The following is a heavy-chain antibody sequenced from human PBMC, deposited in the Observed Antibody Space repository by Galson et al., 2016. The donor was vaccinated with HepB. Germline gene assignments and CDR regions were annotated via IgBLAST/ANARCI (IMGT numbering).Heavy chain of an antibody. CDR2: IKSKTDGGTN. D-gene: IGHD3-22*01. CDR3: TTFSMKGVDV. J-gene: IGHJ6*04. V-gene: IGHV3-15*01. CDR1: GFTFSNAW. Sequence: SLRLSCAASGFTFSNAWMSWVRQAPGKGLEWVGRIKSKTDGGTNDYAAPVKGSFTISRDDSKNTLYLQMNSLKTEDTAVYYCTTFSMKGVDVWGKGTTVTVSS.